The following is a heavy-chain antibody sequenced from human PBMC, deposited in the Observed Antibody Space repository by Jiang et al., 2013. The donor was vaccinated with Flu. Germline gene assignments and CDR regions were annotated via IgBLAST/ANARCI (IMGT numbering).Heavy chain of an antibody. CDR1: GFTFSSYA. Sequence: EVQLLESGGGLVQPGGSLRLSCAASGFTFSSYAMSWVRQAPGKGLEWVSAISGSGGSTYYADSVKGRFTISRDNSKNTLYLQMNSLRAEDTAVYYCAKRGYCSSTSCSNPFDYWAREPWSPSPQ. V-gene: IGHV3-23*01. J-gene: IGHJ4*02. D-gene: IGHD2-2*01. CDR3: AKRGYCSSTSCSNPFDY. CDR2: ISGSGGST.